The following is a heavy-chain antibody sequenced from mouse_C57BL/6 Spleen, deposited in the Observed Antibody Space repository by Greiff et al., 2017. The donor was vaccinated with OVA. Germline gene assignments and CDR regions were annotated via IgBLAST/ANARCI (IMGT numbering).Heavy chain of an antibody. V-gene: IGHV5-9-1*02. CDR2: ISSGGDYI. CDR1: GFTFSSYA. CDR3: TRVYDGYYYYYAMDY. Sequence: EVKLMESGEGLVKPGGSLKLSCAASGFTFSSYAMSWVRQTPEKRLEWVAYISSGGDYIYYADTVKGRFTISRDNARNTLYLQMSSLKSEDTAMYYCTRVYDGYYYYYAMDYWGQGTSVTVSS. D-gene: IGHD2-3*01. J-gene: IGHJ4*01.